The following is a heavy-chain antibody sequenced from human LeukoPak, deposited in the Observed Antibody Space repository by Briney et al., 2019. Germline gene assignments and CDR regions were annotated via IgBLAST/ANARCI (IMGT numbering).Heavy chain of an antibody. Sequence: SETLSLTCTVSGGSISRYYWSWIRQPPGKGLEWIAYIYYSGSTNYNPSLKSRVTISVDTSKNQFSLKLSSVTAADSAVYYCARTYYDSGGNWFDPWGQGTLVTVFS. CDR2: IYYSGST. J-gene: IGHJ5*02. CDR1: GGSISRYY. D-gene: IGHD3-22*01. CDR3: ARTYYDSGGNWFDP. V-gene: IGHV4-59*01.